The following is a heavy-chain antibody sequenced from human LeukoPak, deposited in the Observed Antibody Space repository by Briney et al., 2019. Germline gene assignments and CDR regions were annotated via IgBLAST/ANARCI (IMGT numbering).Heavy chain of an antibody. Sequence: SSETLSLTCSVSGGSITTSSYYWSWVRQPPGKGLEWIGYIYYSGNTNYNPSLKSRVTISVDTSKNQFSLQMTSLTAADTAVYYCARIPYGGNSEIDYWGQGTLVTVSS. CDR3: ARIPYGGNSEIDY. CDR1: GGSITTSSYY. J-gene: IGHJ4*02. D-gene: IGHD4-23*01. V-gene: IGHV4-61*01. CDR2: IYYSGNT.